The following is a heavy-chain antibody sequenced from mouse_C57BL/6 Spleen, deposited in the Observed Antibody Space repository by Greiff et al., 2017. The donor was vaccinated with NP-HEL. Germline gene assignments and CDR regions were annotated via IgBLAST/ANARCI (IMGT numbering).Heavy chain of an antibody. D-gene: IGHD2-4*01. CDR1: GYTFTSYW. V-gene: IGHV1-64*01. CDR2: IHPNSGST. Sequence: QVQLQQPGAELVKPGASVKLSCKASGYTFTSYWMHWVKQRPGQGLEWIGMIHPNSGSTNYNEKFKSKATLTVDKSSSTAYMQLSSLTSEDSAVYYCARQGLRTYYAMDYWGQGTSVTVSS. CDR3: ARQGLRTYYAMDY. J-gene: IGHJ4*01.